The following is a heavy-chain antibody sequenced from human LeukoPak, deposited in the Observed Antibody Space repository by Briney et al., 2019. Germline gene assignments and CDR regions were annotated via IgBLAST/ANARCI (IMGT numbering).Heavy chain of an antibody. CDR2: IKQDGSEK. J-gene: IGHJ4*02. V-gene: IGHV3-7*01. Sequence: GSLRLSCAASGFTFSSYWMSWVRQAPGKGLEWVANIKQDGSEKYYVDSVKGRFTISRDNAKNSLYLQMNSLRAEDTAVYYCAKDPDYYGSGSPDYWGQGTLVTVSS. D-gene: IGHD3-10*01. CDR1: GFTFSSYW. CDR3: AKDPDYYGSGSPDY.